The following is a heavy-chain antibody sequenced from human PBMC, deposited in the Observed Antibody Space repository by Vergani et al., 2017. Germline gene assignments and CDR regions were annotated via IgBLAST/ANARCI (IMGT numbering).Heavy chain of an antibody. D-gene: IGHD5-18*01. CDR2: ISGSGGST. V-gene: IGHV3-23*01. CDR1: GFTFSSYA. J-gene: IGHJ6*01. CDR3: AKGDPVRGYSYGYVSSYYYYGMDV. Sequence: EVQLLESGGGLVQPGGSLRRSCAASGFTFSSYAMSWVRQAPGEGLVWVSAISGSGGSTYYADSVKGRFTISRDNSKNTLYLQMNSLRAEDTAVYYCAKGDPVRGYSYGYVSSYYYYGMDVWGQG.